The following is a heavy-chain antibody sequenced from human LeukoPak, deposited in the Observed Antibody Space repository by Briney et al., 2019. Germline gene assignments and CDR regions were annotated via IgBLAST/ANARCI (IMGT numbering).Heavy chain of an antibody. CDR2: ISGSGGNT. V-gene: IGHV3-23*01. CDR1: GFTFSSYW. D-gene: IGHD5-24*01. CDR3: AKLEMATILRAFDI. J-gene: IGHJ3*02. Sequence: GGSLRLSCAASGFTFSSYWMSWVRQAPGKGLEWVSSISGSGGNTYYADSVKGRFTISRDNSKNTLYLQMNSLRAEDTAVYYCAKLEMATILRAFDIWGQGTMVTVSS.